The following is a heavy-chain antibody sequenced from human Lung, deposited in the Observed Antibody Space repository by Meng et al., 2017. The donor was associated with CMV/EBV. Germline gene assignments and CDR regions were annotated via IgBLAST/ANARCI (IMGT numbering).Heavy chain of an antibody. CDR1: GYSFTSYW. D-gene: IGHD2-15*01. J-gene: IGHJ6*02. V-gene: IGHV5-51*01. Sequence: ESLKISCKSSGYSFTSYWIGWVRQMPGKGLEWMGIIYPGDSDTRYSPSFQGQVTISADKTISTAYLQWSSLKASDTARYYCDRRTCSELCGMDVWGQGATVTVSS. CDR3: DRRTCSELCGMDV. CDR2: IYPGDSDT.